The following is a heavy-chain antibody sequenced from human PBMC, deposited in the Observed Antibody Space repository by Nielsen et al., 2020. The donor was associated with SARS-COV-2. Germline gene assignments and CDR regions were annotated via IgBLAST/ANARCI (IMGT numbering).Heavy chain of an antibody. D-gene: IGHD6-13*01. Sequence: SETLSLTCTVSGGSVSSGSYYWSWIRQPPGKGLEWIGYIYYSGTTNYSPSLKSRVTISVDTSKNQFSLKLTSVTAADTAVYYCVRDRWQQLVPTYWGQGTLVTVSS. J-gene: IGHJ4*02. CDR2: IYYSGTT. CDR1: GGSVSSGSYY. CDR3: VRDRWQQLVPTY. V-gene: IGHV4-61*01.